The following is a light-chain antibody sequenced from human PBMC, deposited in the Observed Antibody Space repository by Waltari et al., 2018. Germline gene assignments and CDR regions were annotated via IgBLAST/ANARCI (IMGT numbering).Light chain of an antibody. Sequence: DIQMTQSPSSLSASAGDTVTTTSRASQATNIYLNWYQQKPGKVPTRLIYTASSLESAVPSRFSGSGSGTDFTLTISSLQPKDFATYYCLQYHSPPFTFGPGTKLDIK. CDR1: QATNIY. V-gene: IGKV1-17*01. J-gene: IGKJ3*01. CDR2: TAS. CDR3: LQYHSPPFT.